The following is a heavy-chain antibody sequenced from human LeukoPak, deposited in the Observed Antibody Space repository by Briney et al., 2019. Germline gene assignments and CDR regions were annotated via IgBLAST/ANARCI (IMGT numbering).Heavy chain of an antibody. J-gene: IGHJ4*02. CDR1: GYTFTSYG. Sequence: GASVKVSCKASGYTFTSYGISWVRQAPGQGLEWMGWISAYNGNTKHALKLQGRVTMTADTSTSTAYMELRSLRSDDTAVYYCARGRSSISWNDYWGQGTLVTVSS. CDR2: ISAYNGNT. CDR3: ARGRSSISWNDY. V-gene: IGHV1-18*01. D-gene: IGHD6-13*01.